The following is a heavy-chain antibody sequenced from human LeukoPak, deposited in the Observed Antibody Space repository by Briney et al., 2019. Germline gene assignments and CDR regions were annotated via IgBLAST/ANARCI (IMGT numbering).Heavy chain of an antibody. D-gene: IGHD6-19*01. Sequence: PSETLSLTCAVYGGSFSGYYWSWIRQPPGKGLEWIGEINHSGSTNYNPSLKSRVTISVDTSKNQFSLKLSSVTAADTAVYYCARDAHGWRQFDYWGQGTLVTVSS. J-gene: IGHJ4*02. CDR1: GGSFSGYY. V-gene: IGHV4-34*01. CDR2: INHSGST. CDR3: ARDAHGWRQFDY.